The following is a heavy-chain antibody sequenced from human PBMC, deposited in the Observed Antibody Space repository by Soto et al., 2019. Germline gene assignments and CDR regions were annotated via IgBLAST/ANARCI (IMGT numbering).Heavy chain of an antibody. CDR2: FDPDGGGT. D-gene: IGHD3-10*01. CDR3: ARAGSYGSGSNSYYYYYMDV. J-gene: IGHJ6*03. CDR1: GYTLPELS. V-gene: IGHV1-2*04. Sequence: ASVKVSCKVSGYTLPELSMHWVRQAPGKGLEWMGCFDPDGGGTIYAQKFQGWVTMTRDTSISTAYMELSRLRSDDTAVYYCARAGSYGSGSNSYYYYYMDVWGKGATVTVSS.